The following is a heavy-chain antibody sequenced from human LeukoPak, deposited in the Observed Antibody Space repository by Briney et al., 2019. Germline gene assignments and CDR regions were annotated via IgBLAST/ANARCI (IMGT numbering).Heavy chain of an antibody. CDR3: AKDIAYGSGRWGVYGMDV. CDR2: ISGSGGST. D-gene: IGHD3-10*01. V-gene: IGHV3-23*01. Sequence: PGGSLRLSCAASGFTFSSYAMSWVRQAPGKGLEWVSAISGSGGSTYYADSVKGRFTISRDNSKNTLYLQMNSLRAEDTAVYYCAKDIAYGSGRWGVYGMDVWGQGTTVTVSS. J-gene: IGHJ6*02. CDR1: GFTFSSYA.